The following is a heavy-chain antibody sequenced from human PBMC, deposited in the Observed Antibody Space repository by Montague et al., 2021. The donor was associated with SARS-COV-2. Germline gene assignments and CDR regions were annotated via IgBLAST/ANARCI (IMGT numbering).Heavy chain of an antibody. V-gene: IGHV4-39*01. CDR3: ATQEDPSGWIPGPFDF. J-gene: IGHJ4*02. CDR2: MYYRGRT. Sequence: SETLSLTCTVSGGSISSSTYYWAWIRQPPGKGLEWIGSMYYRGRTYYNPSLKSRVFISVDTTKKQLSLTLTSVTAADTAVYYCATQEDPSGWIPGPFDFWGQGTLVSVSS. CDR1: GGSISSSTYY. D-gene: IGHD6-19*01.